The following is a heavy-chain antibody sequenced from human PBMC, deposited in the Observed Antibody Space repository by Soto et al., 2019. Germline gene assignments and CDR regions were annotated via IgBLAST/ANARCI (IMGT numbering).Heavy chain of an antibody. J-gene: IGHJ4*02. V-gene: IGHV4-34*01. Sequence: PSETLSLTCAVYGGSFSGYYWSWIRQPPGKGLEWIGEINHSGSTNYNPSLKSRVTISVDTSKNQFSLKLSSVTAADTAVYYCARVKRSSFWDLFFDYWGQGTLVTAPQ. CDR1: GGSFSGYY. D-gene: IGHD6-6*01. CDR2: INHSGST. CDR3: ARVKRSSFWDLFFDY.